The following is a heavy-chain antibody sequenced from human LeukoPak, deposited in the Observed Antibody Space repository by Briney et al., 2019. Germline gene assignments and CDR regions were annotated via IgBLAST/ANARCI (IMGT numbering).Heavy chain of an antibody. CDR1: GGSISSGDYY. D-gene: IGHD4-17*01. V-gene: IGHV4-30-4*01. CDR3: ARGPSYPYGDHPCDY. CDR2: IYYSGST. Sequence: PSETLSLTCTVSGGSISSGDYYWSWIRQPPGKGLEWIGYIYYSGSTYYNPSLKSRVTISVDTSKNQFSLKLSSVTAADTAVYYCARGPSYPYGDHPCDYWGQGTLVTVSS. J-gene: IGHJ4*02.